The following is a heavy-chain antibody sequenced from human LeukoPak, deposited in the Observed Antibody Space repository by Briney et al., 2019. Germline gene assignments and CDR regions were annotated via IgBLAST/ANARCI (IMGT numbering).Heavy chain of an antibody. V-gene: IGHV3-7*03. D-gene: IGHD6-19*01. J-gene: IGHJ4*02. CDR1: GFYFRDHW. CDR3: VKNDGWFHLAQ. CDR2: IKTDGSET. Sequence: PGGSLRVSCAASGFYFRDHWMGWVRQAPGKGLEWVGHIKTDGSETYYLDSLKGRISISRDNTNNALYLQMNSLRVEDTAIYYCVKNDGWFHLAQWGQGTLVTVSS.